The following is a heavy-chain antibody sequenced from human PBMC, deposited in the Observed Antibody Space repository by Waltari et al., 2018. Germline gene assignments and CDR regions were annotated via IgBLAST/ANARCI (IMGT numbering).Heavy chain of an antibody. CDR3: ARLSEF. CDR1: GYIFNDYY. J-gene: IGHJ1*01. CDR2: INPNGGAT. Sequence: QVHLVQSGPEVKKPGASVKVSCKTSGYIFNDYYMHWVRQAPGQGFVFMGWINPNGGATFYAPTFRDRVTITTDASISTVYMHLTSLRSDDTALYYCARLSEFWGQGTLITVSS. V-gene: IGHV1-2*02.